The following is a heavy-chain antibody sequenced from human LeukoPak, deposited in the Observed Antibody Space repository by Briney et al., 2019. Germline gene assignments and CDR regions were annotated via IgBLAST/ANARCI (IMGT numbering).Heavy chain of an antibody. CDR2: IKQDGSEK. CDR1: GFTFSSYA. D-gene: IGHD5-24*01. Sequence: GGSLRLSCAASGFTFSSYAMSWVRQAPGKGLEWVANIKQDGSEKYYVDSVKGRFTISRDNAKNSLYLQMNSLRAEDTAVYYCATGGYKFDYWGQGTLVTVSS. J-gene: IGHJ4*02. V-gene: IGHV3-7*01. CDR3: ATGGYKFDY.